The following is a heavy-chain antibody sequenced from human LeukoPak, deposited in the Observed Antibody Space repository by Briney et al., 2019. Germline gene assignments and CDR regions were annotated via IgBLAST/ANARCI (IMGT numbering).Heavy chain of an antibody. CDR3: GAIAVGYWYFDL. J-gene: IGHJ2*01. CDR1: GDSISSYY. D-gene: IGHD6-19*01. Sequence: SETLSLTCNVSGDSISSYYWSWIRQSAGKGLEWIGRIYTSGSTNYNPSLKSRVTMSVDTSKNQFSLKVRSVTAADTAVYYCGAIAVGYWYFDLWGRGTLVTVSS. CDR2: IYTSGST. V-gene: IGHV4-4*07.